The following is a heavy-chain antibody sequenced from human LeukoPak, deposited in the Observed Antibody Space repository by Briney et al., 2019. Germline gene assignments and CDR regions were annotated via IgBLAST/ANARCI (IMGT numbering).Heavy chain of an antibody. CDR1: GFTFSSYG. V-gene: IGHV3-30*03. D-gene: IGHD3-3*01. J-gene: IGHJ3*02. CDR3: ARDRKYDFWRGYHGDAFDI. CDR2: ISHDGSNK. Sequence: PGRSLRLSCAASGFTFSSYGMHWVRQAPGKGLEWVAVISHDGSNKYYADSVKGRFTISRDNSKNTLYLQMNSLRADDTAVYYCARDRKYDFWRGYHGDAFDIWGQGTMVTVSS.